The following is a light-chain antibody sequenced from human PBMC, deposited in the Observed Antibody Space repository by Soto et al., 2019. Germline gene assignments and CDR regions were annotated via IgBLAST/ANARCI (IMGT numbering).Light chain of an antibody. J-gene: IGKJ1*01. CDR3: QQVDSYPRT. CDR1: QGIGTY. Sequence: GDSVTVTCRASQGIGTYLVWYQQKSGKAPTVLIYASSTLQTGVPSRFSGSGSGTDFSLTISSLHPEEVATYYCQQVDSYPRTFGQGTKV. CDR2: ASS. V-gene: IGKV1-9*01.